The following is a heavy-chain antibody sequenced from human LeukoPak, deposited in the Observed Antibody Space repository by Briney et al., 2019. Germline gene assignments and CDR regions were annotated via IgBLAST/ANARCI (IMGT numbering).Heavy chain of an antibody. V-gene: IGHV3-53*01. CDR3: TRAQMNY. Sequence: RSGGSLRLSCTASEFTVSRNYMLWVRQAPGKGLEWVSLIFSNGDTHYADSVKGRFTISRDTSKNTVSLQMNSLRVEDTAMYYCTRAQMNYWGQGTLVTVSS. CDR2: IFSNGDT. J-gene: IGHJ4*02. D-gene: IGHD5-24*01. CDR1: EFTVSRNY.